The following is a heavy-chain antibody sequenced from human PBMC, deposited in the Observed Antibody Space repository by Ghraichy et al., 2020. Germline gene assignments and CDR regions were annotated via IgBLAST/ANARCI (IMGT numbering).Heavy chain of an antibody. V-gene: IGHV3-48*02. CDR1: GFTFSSYS. J-gene: IGHJ6*02. D-gene: IGHD4-23*01. Sequence: GESQNISCVGSGFTFSSYSMNWVRQSPGKGLEWVSYITSSSRTIFYADSVKGRFTISRDNAQNSLYLQMNSLRDEDTAEYYCARGSTVVRFYYYDGMDVWGQGTTVTVSS. CDR2: ITSSSRTI. CDR3: ARGSTVVRFYYYDGMDV.